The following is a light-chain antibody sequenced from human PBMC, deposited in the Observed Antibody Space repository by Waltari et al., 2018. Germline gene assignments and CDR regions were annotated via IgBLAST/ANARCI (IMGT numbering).Light chain of an antibody. V-gene: IGKV3-20*01. CDR1: QRVSSDS. CDR2: GAS. CDR3: QQYGSSPYT. J-gene: IGKJ2*01. Sequence: DIVLTQSPDTLSLSPGERATLSCRASQRVSSDSLAWYQQKHGQAPRLLIYGASSRATGIPDRFSGSGSGTDFTLTVSRLEPEDFAVYYCQQYGSSPYTFGQGTKVDIK.